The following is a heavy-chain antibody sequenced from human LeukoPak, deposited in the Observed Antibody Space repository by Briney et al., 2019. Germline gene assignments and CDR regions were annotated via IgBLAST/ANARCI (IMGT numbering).Heavy chain of an antibody. D-gene: IGHD5-24*01. J-gene: IGHJ6*03. CDR1: GYTFTDYY. CDR3: ARDWVEMATSFYYMDV. CDR2: INPNSGGT. Sequence: ASVKVSCKASGYTFTDYYIHWVRQAPGQGLEWMGWINPNSGGTNYAQKFQGRVTMTRDTSISTAYMELSRLRSDDTALYYCARDWVEMATSFYYMDVWGKGTTVTVSS. V-gene: IGHV1-2*02.